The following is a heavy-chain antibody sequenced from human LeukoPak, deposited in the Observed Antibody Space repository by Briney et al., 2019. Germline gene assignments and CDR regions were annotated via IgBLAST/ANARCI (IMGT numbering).Heavy chain of an antibody. CDR3: ARDIWGSST. D-gene: IGHD3-16*01. CDR1: GGSFSGYY. CDR2: INHSGST. Sequence: SETLSLTCAVYGGSFSGYYWSWIRQPPGKGLEWIGEINHSGSTNYNPSLKSRVTMSVDMSKNQISLNLNSVTAADTAVYYCARDIWGSSTWGPGTLVTVSS. J-gene: IGHJ5*02. V-gene: IGHV4-34*01.